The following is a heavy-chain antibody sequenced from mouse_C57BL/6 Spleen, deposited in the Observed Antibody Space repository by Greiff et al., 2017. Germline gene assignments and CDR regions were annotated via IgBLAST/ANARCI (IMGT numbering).Heavy chain of an antibody. CDR1: GFTFSDYY. Sequence: VQLKESEGGLVQPGSSMKLSCTASGFTFSDYYMAWVLQVPEKGLEWVANINYDGSSTYYLDSLKSRFIISRDNAKNILYLQMSSLKSGDTATYYCAREDYYGSSYWYFDVWGTGTTVTVSS. CDR2: INYDGSST. CDR3: AREDYYGSSYWYFDV. D-gene: IGHD1-1*01. V-gene: IGHV5-16*01. J-gene: IGHJ1*03.